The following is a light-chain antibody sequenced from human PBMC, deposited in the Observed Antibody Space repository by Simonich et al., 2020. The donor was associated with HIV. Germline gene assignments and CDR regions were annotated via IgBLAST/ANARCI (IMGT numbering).Light chain of an antibody. Sequence: DIVMTQSPDSLAVSLGERATINCKSSQSILFNSNNKNYLAWFQQKPGQPPNLLIYWASTRESGVPDRFSGSGSGTDVTLTISSLQAEDVAVYYCQQYYSTPLTFGPGTKVKI. J-gene: IGKJ3*01. CDR3: QQYYSTPLT. CDR2: WAS. CDR1: QSILFNSNNKNY. V-gene: IGKV4-1*01.